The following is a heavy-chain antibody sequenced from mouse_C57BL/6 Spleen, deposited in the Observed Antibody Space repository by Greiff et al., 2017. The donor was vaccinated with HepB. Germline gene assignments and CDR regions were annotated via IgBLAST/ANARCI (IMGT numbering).Heavy chain of an antibody. J-gene: IGHJ4*01. Sequence: EVQLVESEGGLVQPGSSMKLSCTASGFTFSDYYMAWVRQVPEKGLEWVANINYDGSSTYYLDSLKSRFIISRDNAKNILYLQMSSLKSEDTATYYCAREGPLLRYMDYWGQGTSVTVSS. CDR1: GFTFSDYY. CDR2: INYDGSST. V-gene: IGHV5-16*01. CDR3: AREGPLLRYMDY. D-gene: IGHD1-1*01.